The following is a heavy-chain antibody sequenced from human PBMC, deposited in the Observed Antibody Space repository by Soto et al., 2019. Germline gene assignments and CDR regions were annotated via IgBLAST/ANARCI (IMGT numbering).Heavy chain of an antibody. Sequence: SETLSLTCTVSGGSINNYYWSWIRQPPGKGLEWIGSIYYSGNTNYNPSLKSPVTISVDKSKNQFSLELTSVTTADTAVYYCVRDLRIGYRYGDRSAFDVWGQGTMVTVSS. CDR2: IYYSGNT. V-gene: IGHV4-59*01. D-gene: IGHD4-17*01. CDR1: GGSINNYY. J-gene: IGHJ3*01. CDR3: VRDLRIGYRYGDRSAFDV.